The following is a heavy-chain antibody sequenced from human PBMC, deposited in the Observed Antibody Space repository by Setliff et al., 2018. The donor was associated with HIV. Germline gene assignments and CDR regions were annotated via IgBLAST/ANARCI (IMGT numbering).Heavy chain of an antibody. CDR3: ATRIGDKNYYYGMDV. Sequence: GGSLRLSCEASGFTLSSYSMNWVRQAPGEGLEWVSYIGSSSSPIYYADSVKGRFTISRDNSKNTLYLQMNSLRAEDTAVYYCATRIGDKNYYYGMDVWGQGTTVTVSS. V-gene: IGHV3-48*01. D-gene: IGHD3-16*01. CDR2: IGSSSSPI. CDR1: GFTLSSYS. J-gene: IGHJ6*02.